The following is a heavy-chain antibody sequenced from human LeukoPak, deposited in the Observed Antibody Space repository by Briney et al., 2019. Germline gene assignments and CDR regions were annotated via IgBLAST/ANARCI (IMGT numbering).Heavy chain of an antibody. V-gene: IGHV3-30*18. CDR1: GFTFSSYG. CDR3: AKEGAVYDSSGYYSVGWFDP. D-gene: IGHD3-22*01. Sequence: PGRSLRLSCAASGFTFSSYGMHWVRQAPGKGLEWVAVISYDGSNKYYADSVKGRFTISRDNSKNTLYLQMNSLRAEDTAVYYCAKEGAVYDSSGYYSVGWFDPWGQGTLVTVSS. J-gene: IGHJ5*02. CDR2: ISYDGSNK.